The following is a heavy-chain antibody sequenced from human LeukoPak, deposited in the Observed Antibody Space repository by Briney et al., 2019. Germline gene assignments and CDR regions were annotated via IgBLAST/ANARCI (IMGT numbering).Heavy chain of an antibody. Sequence: PSETLSLTCTVSGYSISSGYYWGWIRQPPGKGLEWIGSIYHSGSTYYNPSLKSRVTISVDTSKNQFSLKLSSVTAADTAVYYCARDRNTMVRGVIKVWGQGTLVTVSS. CDR2: IYHSGST. J-gene: IGHJ4*02. D-gene: IGHD3-10*01. CDR1: GYSISSGYY. CDR3: ARDRNTMVRGVIKV. V-gene: IGHV4-38-2*02.